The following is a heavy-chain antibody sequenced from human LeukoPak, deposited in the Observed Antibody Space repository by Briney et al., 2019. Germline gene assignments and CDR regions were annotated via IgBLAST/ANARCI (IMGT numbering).Heavy chain of an antibody. CDR2: IYYSGST. Sequence: SETLSLTCTVSGGSISSSSNYWGWIRQPPGTGLEWIGSIYYSGSTYYDPSLKSRVTISVDTSKNQFSLKLSSVTAADTAVYYCASPYCSGGTCYAHDAFDIWGQGTMVTVSS. V-gene: IGHV4-39*01. D-gene: IGHD2-15*01. J-gene: IGHJ3*02. CDR1: GGSISSSSNY. CDR3: ASPYCSGGTCYAHDAFDI.